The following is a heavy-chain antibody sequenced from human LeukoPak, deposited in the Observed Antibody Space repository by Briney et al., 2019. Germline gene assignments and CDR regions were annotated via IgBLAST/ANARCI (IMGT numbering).Heavy chain of an antibody. J-gene: IGHJ4*02. V-gene: IGHV3-7*01. CDR2: INQDGSHK. D-gene: IGHD4-17*01. Sequence: GGSLRLSCAASGFTFSQYWMSWVRQSPEKGLELVALINQDGSHKYYVDSLRGRLSVSRDNAKNSVYLQMDSLRAEDTGFYYCARAGDYYFHYWGQGTLVTVSS. CDR1: GFTFSQYW. CDR3: ARAGDYYFHY.